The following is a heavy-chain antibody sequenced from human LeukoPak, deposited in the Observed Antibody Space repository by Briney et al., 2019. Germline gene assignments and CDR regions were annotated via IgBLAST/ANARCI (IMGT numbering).Heavy chain of an antibody. J-gene: IGHJ4*02. V-gene: IGHV4-59*01. Sequence: SETLSLTCTVSGGSISSYYWSWIRQPPGKGLEWIGYIYYSGSTNYNPSLKSRVTIPVDTSKNQFSLKLSSVTAADTAVYYCARKVGYSGYDYWGQGTLVTVSS. CDR2: IYYSGST. CDR3: ARKVGYSGYDY. D-gene: IGHD5-12*01. CDR1: GGSISSYY.